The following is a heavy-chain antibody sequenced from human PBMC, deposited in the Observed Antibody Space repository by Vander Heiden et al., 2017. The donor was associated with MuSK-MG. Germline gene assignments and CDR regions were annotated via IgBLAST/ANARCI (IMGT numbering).Heavy chain of an antibody. V-gene: IGHV4-34*01. J-gene: IGHJ5*02. CDR2: INHSGST. CDR3: AREYSSSWFHWFDP. D-gene: IGHD6-13*01. Sequence: QVQLQQWGAGLSKPSETLSPTCAVYGGSFSAYYWTWIRQPPGKGLEWIGEINHSGSTNYNPSLKSRVTISVDTSKNQFSLKLSSVTAADTAVYYCAREYSSSWFHWFDPWGQGTLVTVSS. CDR1: GGSFSAYY.